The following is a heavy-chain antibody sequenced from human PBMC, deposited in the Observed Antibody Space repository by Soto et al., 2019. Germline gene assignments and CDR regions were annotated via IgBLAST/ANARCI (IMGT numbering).Heavy chain of an antibody. CDR1: GYTFTSYG. CDR3: ARDDPIAVAGTDYYYYGMDV. J-gene: IGHJ6*02. CDR2: ISAYNGNT. D-gene: IGHD6-19*01. Sequence: QVQLVQSGAEVKKPGASVKVSCKASGYTFTSYGISWVRQAPGQGLEWMGWISAYNGNTNYAQKLQGRVTMTTDTSTSTAYMELRSLRSDDTAVYYCARDDPIAVAGTDYYYYGMDVWGQETTVTVSS. V-gene: IGHV1-18*01.